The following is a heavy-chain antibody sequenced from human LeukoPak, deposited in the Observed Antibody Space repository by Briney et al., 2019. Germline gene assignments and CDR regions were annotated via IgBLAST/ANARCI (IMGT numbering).Heavy chain of an antibody. CDR3: AKREWELPQYNWFDS. J-gene: IGHJ5*01. CDR1: GFTFSSYS. Sequence: GGSLRLSCAASGFTFSSYSMNWVRQASGKGLEWVSGISGTGVGTDYADSVKGRFTISRDNSKNTLYLQMNSLRAEDTAVYYCAKREWELPQYNWFDSWGQGTLVTVSS. D-gene: IGHD1-26*01. V-gene: IGHV3-23*01. CDR2: ISGTGVGT.